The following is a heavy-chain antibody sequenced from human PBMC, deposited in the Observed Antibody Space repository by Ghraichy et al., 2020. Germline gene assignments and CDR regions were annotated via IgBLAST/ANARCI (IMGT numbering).Heavy chain of an antibody. D-gene: IGHD1-1*01. Sequence: SETLSLTCAVYGGSFSGYYWSWIRQPPGKGLEWIGEINHSGSTNYNPSLKSRVTISVDTSKNQFSLKLSSVTAADTAVYYCARGMELERLHYWGQGTLVTVSS. CDR3: ARGMELERLHY. J-gene: IGHJ4*02. CDR2: INHSGST. V-gene: IGHV4-34*01. CDR1: GGSFSGYY.